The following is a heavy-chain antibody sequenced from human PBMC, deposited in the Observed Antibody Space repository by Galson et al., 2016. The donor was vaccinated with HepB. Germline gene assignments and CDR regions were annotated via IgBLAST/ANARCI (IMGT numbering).Heavy chain of an antibody. J-gene: IGHJ3*02. CDR3: ARARIAALGTGAFDM. Sequence: SLRLSCAASGFTFSTYTLNWVRPAPGKGLEWVSSIKNSNSDVYYEDSVKGRFTISRDNAENSLYLQMDSLTAEDTAMYYCARARIAALGTGAFDMWGQGTMVTVSS. CDR1: GFTFSTYT. V-gene: IGHV3-21*01. D-gene: IGHD6-13*01. CDR2: IKNSNSDV.